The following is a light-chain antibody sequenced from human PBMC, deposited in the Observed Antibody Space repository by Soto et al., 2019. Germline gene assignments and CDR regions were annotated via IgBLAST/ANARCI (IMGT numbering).Light chain of an antibody. J-gene: IGLJ3*02. CDR2: EVS. V-gene: IGLV2-14*01. Sequence: QYVLTQPASVSWSLGHSITISCTGTSSDIGGYKYVSWYQQHPGKAPKLIIFEVSNRPSGVSDRFSGSNSGNTASLTISGLQAEEEADYYCTSYSRYTVMVFGGGTKVTVL. CDR3: TSYSRYTVMV. CDR1: SSDIGGYKY.